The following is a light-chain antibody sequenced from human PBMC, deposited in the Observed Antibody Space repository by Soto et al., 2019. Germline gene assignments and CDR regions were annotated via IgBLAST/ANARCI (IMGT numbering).Light chain of an antibody. J-gene: IGKJ3*01. CDR3: QQYHYWPLT. CDR1: QGIAPY. V-gene: IGKV1-27*01. Sequence: DVQMTQSPSSLSAFVGDRVTITCRASQGIAPYLAWFQQKPGKVPKLLIYATSTLQSGVPSRFSGSGSGTDFTLTINSLQPEDVGTYYCQQYHYWPLTFGPGTRVDIK. CDR2: ATS.